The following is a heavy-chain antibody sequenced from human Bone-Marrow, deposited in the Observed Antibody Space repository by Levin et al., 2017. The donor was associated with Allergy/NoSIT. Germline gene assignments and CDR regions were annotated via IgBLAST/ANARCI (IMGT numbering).Heavy chain of an antibody. CDR2: ISSGAATK. Sequence: SGGSLRLSCAASGFTFNSYEMNWVRQAPGKGLEWVSFISSGAATKYYADSVKGRFTISRDNAKNSLYLQMNSLRAEDTALYYCARDGGDGSGWLGPIDYWGRGTQVTVSS. CDR3: ARDGGDGSGWLGPIDY. CDR1: GFTFNSYE. V-gene: IGHV3-48*03. D-gene: IGHD6-19*01. J-gene: IGHJ4*02.